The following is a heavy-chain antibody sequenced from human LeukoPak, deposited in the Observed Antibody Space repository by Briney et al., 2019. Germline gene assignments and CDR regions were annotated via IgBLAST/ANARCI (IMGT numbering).Heavy chain of an antibody. J-gene: IGHJ5*02. V-gene: IGHV3-66*01. CDR1: GFTVSNYY. Sequence: GGPLRLSCAASGFTVSNYYMSWVRKAPGKGLEWVSVVYSGGETHHSDSVKGRFTLSRDISKSTLYLQMNSLRPEDTAVYYCTRDPDAWGQGTLVTVSS. CDR2: VYSGGET. CDR3: TRDPDA.